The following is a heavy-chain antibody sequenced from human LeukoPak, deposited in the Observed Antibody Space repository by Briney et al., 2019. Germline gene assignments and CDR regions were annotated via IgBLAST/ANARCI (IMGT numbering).Heavy chain of an antibody. V-gene: IGHV3-30*18. CDR2: ISYDGSNK. J-gene: IGHJ4*02. Sequence: GGSLRLSCVASGFTFNSFVMSWVRQAPGKGLEWVAVISYDGSNKYYADSVKGRFTISRDNSENTLYLQMNSLRAEDTAVYYCAKDPFDYWGQGTLVTVSS. CDR1: GFTFNSFV. CDR3: AKDPFDY.